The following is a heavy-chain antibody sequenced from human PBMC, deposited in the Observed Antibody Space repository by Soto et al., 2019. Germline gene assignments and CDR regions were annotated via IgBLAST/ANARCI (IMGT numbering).Heavy chain of an antibody. Sequence: QMQVVQSGPEVKKPGTSVKVSCKASGFTFINSAMQWVRQARGQRLEWMGWIVVGSGNTNYAQKFKDRGTITRELSTSTAYMELSSPRSEDTAVYYCAADAVTTLNWGQGTLVTVSS. CDR2: IVVGSGNT. V-gene: IGHV1-58*02. J-gene: IGHJ4*02. CDR3: AADAVTTLN. D-gene: IGHD1-1*01. CDR1: GFTFINSA.